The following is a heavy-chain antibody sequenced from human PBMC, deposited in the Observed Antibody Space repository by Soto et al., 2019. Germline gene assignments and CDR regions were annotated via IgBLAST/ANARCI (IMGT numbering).Heavy chain of an antibody. J-gene: IGHJ6*02. CDR1: GYTFTGYY. Sequence: ASVKVSCKASGYTFTGYYMHWVRQAPGQGLEWMGWINPNSGGTNYAQKFQGWVTMTRDTSISTAYMELSRLRSDDTAVYYCARWTQTPTVTTCFRISYYYDGMDVLGLRTTVTVSS. V-gene: IGHV1-2*04. CDR2: INPNSGGT. D-gene: IGHD4-17*01. CDR3: ARWTQTPTVTTCFRISYYYDGMDV.